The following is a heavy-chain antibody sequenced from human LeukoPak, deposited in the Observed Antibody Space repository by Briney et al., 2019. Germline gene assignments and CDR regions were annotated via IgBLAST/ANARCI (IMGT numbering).Heavy chain of an antibody. D-gene: IGHD2-2*01. CDR2: INHSGST. J-gene: IGHJ5*02. V-gene: IGHV4-34*01. CDR3: ARGFVVVPSGWFDL. CDR1: GGSFSGYY. Sequence: PSETLSLTCAVYGGSFSGYYWSWIRQPPGKGLEWIGEINHSGSTNYNPSLKSRVTISVDTSKNQFSLKLSSVTAADTAVYYCARGFVVVPSGWFDLWGQGTLVTVSS.